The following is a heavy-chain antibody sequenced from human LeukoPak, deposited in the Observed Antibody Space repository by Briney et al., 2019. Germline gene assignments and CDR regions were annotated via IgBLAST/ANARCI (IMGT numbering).Heavy chain of an antibody. Sequence: SETLSLTCTVSGGSISSSSYYWGWIRQPPGKGLEWIVSIYYSGSTYYNPSLKSRVTISVDTSKNQFSLKLSSVTAADTAVYYCARHPRYSYGDAFDIWGQGTMVTVSS. CDR2: IYYSGST. J-gene: IGHJ3*02. V-gene: IGHV4-39*01. CDR1: GGSISSSSYY. CDR3: ARHPRYSYGDAFDI. D-gene: IGHD5-18*01.